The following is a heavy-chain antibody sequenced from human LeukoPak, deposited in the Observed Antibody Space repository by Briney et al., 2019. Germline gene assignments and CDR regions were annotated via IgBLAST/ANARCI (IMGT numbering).Heavy chain of an antibody. CDR2: INHSGST. CDR3: ARHRYSSPYYYYYMDV. J-gene: IGHJ6*03. CDR1: GGSFSGYY. Sequence: SETLSLTCAVYGGSFSGYYWSWIRQPPGKGLEWIGEINHSGSTNYNPSLKSRVTISVDTSKNQFSLKLSSVTAADTAVYYCARHRYSSPYYYYYMDVWGKGTTVTVSS. D-gene: IGHD6-13*01. V-gene: IGHV4-34*01.